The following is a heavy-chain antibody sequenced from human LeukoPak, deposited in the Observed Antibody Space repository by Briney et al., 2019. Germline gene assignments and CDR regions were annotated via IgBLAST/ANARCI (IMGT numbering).Heavy chain of an antibody. CDR1: GFTFGDYA. D-gene: IGHD3-10*01. Sequence: GGSLRLSCTASGFTFGDYAMSWVRQAPGKGLEWVSAISGSGSTTYYADSVKGRFTISRDNGKNSLYLQMNSLRAEDTAVYYCARDSYGGLNYWGQGTLVTVSS. V-gene: IGHV3-23*01. CDR3: ARDSYGGLNY. CDR2: ISGSGSTT. J-gene: IGHJ4*02.